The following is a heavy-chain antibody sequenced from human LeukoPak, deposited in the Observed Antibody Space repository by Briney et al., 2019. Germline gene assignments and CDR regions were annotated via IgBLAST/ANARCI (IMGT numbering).Heavy chain of an antibody. D-gene: IGHD4-17*01. V-gene: IGHV4-38-2*02. CDR2: IYYSGNT. J-gene: IGHJ4*02. Sequence: SETLSLTCTVSGYSIGSGYYWGWIRQPPGKWLEWIGSIYYSGNTYYNPSLKSRVTISLDTSKNHFSLRLSSVTAADTAVYYCARDLYGDLPAYYFDYWGQGTLVTVSS. CDR3: ARDLYGDLPAYYFDY. CDR1: GYSIGSGYY.